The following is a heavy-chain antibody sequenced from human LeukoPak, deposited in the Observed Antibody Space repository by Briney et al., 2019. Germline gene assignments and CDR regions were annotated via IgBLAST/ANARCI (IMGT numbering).Heavy chain of an antibody. CDR2: IYYSGST. J-gene: IGHJ4*02. D-gene: IGHD3-22*01. CDR3: ARVGKYYYDSSSNYFDY. V-gene: IGHV4-39*07. CDR1: GGSISSSSYD. Sequence: SETLSLSCTVSGGSISSSSYDGGWIRQPPGKGLEWIGSIYYSGSTYYNPSLKSRVTISVDTSKNHFSLKLSSVTAADTAVYYCARVGKYYYDSSSNYFDYWGQGTLVTVSS.